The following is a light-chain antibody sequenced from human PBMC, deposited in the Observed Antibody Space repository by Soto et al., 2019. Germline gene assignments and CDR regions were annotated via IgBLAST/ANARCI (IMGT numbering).Light chain of an antibody. CDR2: GAS. V-gene: IGKV3-20*01. J-gene: IGKJ2*01. Sequence: EIVLTPSPGTLSLSPVERATLSCRASQSVSNNYLAWYQQKPGQAPRLLIYGASNRATGIPDRFSGSRSGTDFTLTISRLEPEDFAVYYCHQYGSSPYTFGQGTKVDIK. CDR1: QSVSNNY. CDR3: HQYGSSPYT.